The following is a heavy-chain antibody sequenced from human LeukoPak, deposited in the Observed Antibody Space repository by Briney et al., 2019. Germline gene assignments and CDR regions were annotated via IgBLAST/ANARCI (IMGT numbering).Heavy chain of an antibody. Sequence: ASVKVSCKASGYTFTTYYMQWVRQAPGQGLEWVGIINPNGGSTSYAQKFQGRATMTRDTSTSTVYMELSSLRSEDTAVYYCARVQCSSGSCYRSGDYWGQGTLVTVSS. D-gene: IGHD2-2*01. V-gene: IGHV1-46*01. J-gene: IGHJ4*02. CDR2: INPNGGST. CDR3: ARVQCSSGSCYRSGDY. CDR1: GYTFTTYY.